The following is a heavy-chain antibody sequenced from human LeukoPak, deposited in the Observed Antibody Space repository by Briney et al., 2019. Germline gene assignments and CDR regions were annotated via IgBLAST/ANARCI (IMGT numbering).Heavy chain of an antibody. J-gene: IGHJ4*02. CDR1: GFTFSSYE. Sequence: GGTLRLSCAASGFTFSSYEMKWVRQAPGKGLEWFSYISGGGGTKYYADSVKGRFTISRDNAKNSLYLQMSSLRAEDTAVYYCARGPTDMTAVDYWGQGTLVTVSS. CDR2: ISGGGGTK. D-gene: IGHD2-21*02. CDR3: ARGPTDMTAVDY. V-gene: IGHV3-48*03.